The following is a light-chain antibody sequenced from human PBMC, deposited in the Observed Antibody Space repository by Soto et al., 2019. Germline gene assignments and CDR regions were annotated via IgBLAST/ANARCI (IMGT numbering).Light chain of an antibody. V-gene: IGKV3-20*01. CDR3: QQYGSSRIT. CDR1: QSVSSSY. J-gene: IGKJ5*01. Sequence: EIVLTQFPCTLSLSPGERATLSCRASQSVSSSYLAWYQQKPGQAPRLLIYGASSRATGIPDRFSGSGSGTDFTLTISRLEPEDFAVYYCQQYGSSRITFGQGTRLEIK. CDR2: GAS.